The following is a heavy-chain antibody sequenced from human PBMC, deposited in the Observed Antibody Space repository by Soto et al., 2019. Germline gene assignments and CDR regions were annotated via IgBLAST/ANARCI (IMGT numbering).Heavy chain of an antibody. CDR1: VFTFSTYG. J-gene: IGHJ6*01. V-gene: IGHV3-30*03. D-gene: IGHD6-6*01. CDR3: ARVIRADSTSSNFYYYSGLDV. CDR2: ISNNGINK. Sequence: PGGSLRLSCAASVFTFSTYGMHWVRQAPGKGLEWLAVISNNGINKYYADSVKGRFTISRDNSKDTLFLQMNSLRGEDTAIYYCARVIRADSTSSNFYYYSGLDVWGQGTTVTVSS.